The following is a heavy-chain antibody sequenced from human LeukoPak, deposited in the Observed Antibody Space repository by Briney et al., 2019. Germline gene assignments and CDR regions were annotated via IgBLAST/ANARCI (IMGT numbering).Heavy chain of an antibody. D-gene: IGHD1-14*01. CDR1: GFTFSNYW. CDR3: ARGASNRFDY. V-gene: IGHV3-74*01. CDR2: IYTDGSST. J-gene: IGHJ4*02. Sequence: GSLRLSCAASGFTFSNYWMHWVRQAPGKGLVWVSRIYTDGSSTNYADSVKGRFNISRDNAKNTLYLQMNSLRGEDTAVYYCARGASNRFDYWGQGTLVTVSS.